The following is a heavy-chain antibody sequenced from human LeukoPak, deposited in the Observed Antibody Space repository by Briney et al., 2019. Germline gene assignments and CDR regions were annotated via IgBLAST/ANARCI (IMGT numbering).Heavy chain of an antibody. Sequence: ASVKVSCKASGYTFTGYYMHWVRQAPGQGLEWMGWISAYNGYTHFAQKFQGRVTITADKSTSTAYMELSSLRSEDTAVYYCAREVGYYDSSGYYKAHWFDPWGQGTLVTVSS. CDR3: AREVGYYDSSGYYKAHWFDP. CDR2: ISAYNGYT. V-gene: IGHV1-18*04. J-gene: IGHJ5*02. D-gene: IGHD3-22*01. CDR1: GYTFTGYY.